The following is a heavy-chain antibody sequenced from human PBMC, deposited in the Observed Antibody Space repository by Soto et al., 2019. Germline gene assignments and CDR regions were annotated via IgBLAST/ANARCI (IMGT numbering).Heavy chain of an antibody. J-gene: IGHJ3*02. CDR1: EGTFSSYA. D-gene: IGHD6-13*01. V-gene: IGHV1-69*01. CDR2: TIPILGAV. Sequence: QVQLVQSGAEVKKPGSSVKVSCKASEGTFSSYAVSWVRQAPGQGLEWMGGTIPILGAVHSPQRFQDRVTITADESTSTAYMELSSLRSEDTAVYYCVRSDGSSWPYYDVFDIWGQGTMVTVSS. CDR3: VRSDGSSWPYYDVFDI.